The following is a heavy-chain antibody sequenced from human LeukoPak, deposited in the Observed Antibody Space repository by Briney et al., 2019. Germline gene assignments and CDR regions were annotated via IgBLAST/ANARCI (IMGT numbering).Heavy chain of an antibody. D-gene: IGHD6-19*01. CDR1: GFTFSTYT. CDR3: ARGQWPDS. V-gene: IGHV3-21*01. CDR2: ISSSSSYI. J-gene: IGHJ4*02. Sequence: GGSLRLSCAASGFTFSTYTMNWVRQAPGKGLEWVSSISSSSSYIAYSDSVKGRFTISRDNAKNSLYLQMNSLRAEDMAVFYCARGQWPDSWGQGTLLIVSS.